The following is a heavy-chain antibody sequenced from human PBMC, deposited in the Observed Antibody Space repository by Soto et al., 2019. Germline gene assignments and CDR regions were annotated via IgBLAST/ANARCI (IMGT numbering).Heavy chain of an antibody. V-gene: IGHV3-74*01. Sequence: PGGSLRLSCAASGFTLSSYWMHCVRQAPGKGLVWVSRINSDGSSTSYADSVKGRFTISRDNAKNTLYLQMNSLRAEDTAVYYCARVYNWNDRRALWFDPWGQGTLVTVSS. CDR1: GFTLSSYW. D-gene: IGHD1-20*01. J-gene: IGHJ5*02. CDR3: ARVYNWNDRRALWFDP. CDR2: INSDGSST.